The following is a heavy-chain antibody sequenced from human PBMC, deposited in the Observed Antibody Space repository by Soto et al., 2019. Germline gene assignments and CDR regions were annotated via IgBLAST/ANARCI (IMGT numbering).Heavy chain of an antibody. CDR2: ISYDGSNK. CDR1: GFTFSSYG. J-gene: IGHJ6*02. D-gene: IGHD6-6*01. V-gene: IGHV3-30*18. CDR3: AKVKGQLPYYYGMDV. Sequence: GGSLRLSCAASGFTFSSYGMHWVRQAPGKGLEWVAVISYDGSNKYYADSVKGRFTISRDNSKNTLYLQMNSLRAEDTAVYYCAKVKGQLPYYYGMDVWGQGTTVTVSS.